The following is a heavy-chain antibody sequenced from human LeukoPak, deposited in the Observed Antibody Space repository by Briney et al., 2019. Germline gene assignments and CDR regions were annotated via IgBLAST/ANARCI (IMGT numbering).Heavy chain of an antibody. D-gene: IGHD1-26*01. Sequence: GGSLRLSCAASGFTFSSYWMSWVRQAPGKGLEWVANIKQDGSEKYYVDSVMGRFTISRDNAKNSLYLQMNSLRAEDTAVYYCARDVGSGWFDPWGQGTLVTVSS. CDR3: ARDVGSGWFDP. CDR1: GFTFSSYW. CDR2: IKQDGSEK. V-gene: IGHV3-7*01. J-gene: IGHJ5*02.